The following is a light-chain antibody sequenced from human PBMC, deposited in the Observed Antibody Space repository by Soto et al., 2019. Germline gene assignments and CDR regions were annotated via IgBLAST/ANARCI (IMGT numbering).Light chain of an antibody. CDR2: KAS. V-gene: IGKV1-5*03. J-gene: IGKJ1*01. CDR3: QQYETFSGT. Sequence: DIQMTQSPSTLSASVGDRVAITCRASETVSNWLAWYQQKPGKAPKLLIYKASTLKSGVPSRFSGSGSGTEFTLTISSLQPDDFATYYCQQYETFSGTFGPGTKVDIK. CDR1: ETVSNW.